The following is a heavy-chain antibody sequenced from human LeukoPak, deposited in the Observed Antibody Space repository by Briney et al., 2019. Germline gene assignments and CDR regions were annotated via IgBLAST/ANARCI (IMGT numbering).Heavy chain of an antibody. J-gene: IGHJ6*03. Sequence: SETLSLTCTVSGGSISSYCWSWIRQPPGKGLEWIGYIYYSGSTNYNPSLKSRVTISVDTSKNQFSLKLSSVTAADTAVYYCARSRVVDYYMDVWGKGTTVTVSS. V-gene: IGHV4-59*01. CDR1: GGSISSYC. CDR3: ARSRVVDYYMDV. CDR2: IYYSGST. D-gene: IGHD5-24*01.